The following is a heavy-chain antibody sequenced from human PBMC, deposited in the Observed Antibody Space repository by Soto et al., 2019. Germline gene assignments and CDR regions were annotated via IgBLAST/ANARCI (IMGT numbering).Heavy chain of an antibody. CDR1: GGSISSYY. D-gene: IGHD3-22*01. Sequence: KTSETLSLTCTVSGGSISSYYWSWIRQPPGKGLEWIGYIYYSGSTNYNSSLKSRVTISVDTSKNQFSLKLSSVTAADTAVYYCARGYYDSSGYYYVPFDYWGQGTLVTVSS. CDR3: ARGYYDSSGYYYVPFDY. V-gene: IGHV4-59*01. J-gene: IGHJ4*02. CDR2: IYYSGST.